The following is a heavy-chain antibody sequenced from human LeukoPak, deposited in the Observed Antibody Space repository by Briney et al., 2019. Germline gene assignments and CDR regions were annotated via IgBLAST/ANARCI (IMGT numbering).Heavy chain of an antibody. V-gene: IGHV3-23*01. J-gene: IGHJ4*02. Sequence: GGSLRLSCVASGFSFTTHAMGWVRQAPGKGLEWVSHISGSDGSTKYSGSVKGRFTISRDNSKNTLYLQINSLGADDTAVYYCAKDQDPHSYGSGSYAPFDYWGQGTLVTVSS. CDR2: ISGSDGST. CDR3: AKDQDPHSYGSGSYAPFDY. D-gene: IGHD3-10*01. CDR1: GFSFTTHA.